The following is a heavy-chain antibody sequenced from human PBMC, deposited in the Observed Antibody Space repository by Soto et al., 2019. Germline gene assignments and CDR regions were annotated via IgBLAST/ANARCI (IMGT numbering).Heavy chain of an antibody. J-gene: IGHJ6*02. CDR3: ARDSGGMDV. V-gene: IGHV1-3*01. CDR2: INAGHGNT. Sequence: QVQLVQSGAEVKKPGASVKISCKASGYTFTSYALHWVRQAPGQRLEWMGWINAGHGNTKYSKKFQGRVTITRDTSASTAYMELSSLRSEDTAVYYCARDSGGMDVWGQGTTVTVSS. CDR1: GYTFTSYA.